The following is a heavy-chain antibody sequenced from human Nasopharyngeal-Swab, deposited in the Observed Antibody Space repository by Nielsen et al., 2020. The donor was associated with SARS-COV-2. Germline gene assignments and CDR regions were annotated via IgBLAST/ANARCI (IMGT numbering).Heavy chain of an antibody. CDR1: GFTFSYYS. CDR2: ISSSRDYI. CDR3: ARDYCSSTSCYDY. J-gene: IGHJ4*02. D-gene: IGHD2-2*01. V-gene: IGHV3-21*01. Sequence: GGSLRLSCAASGFTFSYYSMNWVRQAPGKGLEWVSSISSSRDYIYYADSVKGRFTISRDNAKNSLYLQMNSLRAEDTAVYYCARDYCSSTSCYDYRGQGTLVTVSS.